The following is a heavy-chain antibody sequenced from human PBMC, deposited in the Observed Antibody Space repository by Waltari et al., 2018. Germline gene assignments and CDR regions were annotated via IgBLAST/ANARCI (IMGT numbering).Heavy chain of an antibody. CDR2: ISSSSSTI. D-gene: IGHD3-22*01. J-gene: IGHJ4*02. Sequence: EVQLVESGGGLVQPGGSLRLSCAASGFTFSSYSMNWVRKAPGKGLEWDSYISSSSSTIYYVDSVKGRFTISRDNAKNSLYLQMNSLRAEDTAVYYCARDGNYYDSSGLYYFDYWGQGTLVTVSS. V-gene: IGHV3-48*04. CDR1: GFTFSSYS. CDR3: ARDGNYYDSSGLYYFDY.